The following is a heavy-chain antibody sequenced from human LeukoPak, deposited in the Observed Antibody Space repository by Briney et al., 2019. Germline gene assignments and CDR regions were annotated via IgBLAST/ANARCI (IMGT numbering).Heavy chain of an antibody. J-gene: IGHJ3*02. CDR1: GGSISSYY. CDR2: IYYSGST. D-gene: IGHD5-18*01. CDR3: ARGRGHSYGNNAFDI. Sequence: SETLSLTCTVSGGSISSYYWSWIRQPPGKGLEWIGYIYYSGSTNYNPSLKSRVTISVDTSKNQFSLKLSSVTAADTAVYYCARGRGHSYGNNAFDIWGQGTMVTVSS. V-gene: IGHV4-59*08.